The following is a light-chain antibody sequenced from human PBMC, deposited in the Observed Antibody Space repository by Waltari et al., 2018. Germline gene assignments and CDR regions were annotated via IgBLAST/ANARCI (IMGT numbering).Light chain of an antibody. CDR3: LQYNEYPRT. CDR2: AAS. Sequence: DIQMTQSPSSLSASVGDRVTITCRASQGIRNDLHWYQQKPGKAPKDLITAASRLQTGVPSRFSGSGSATEVTLTISSLQPEDFATYYCLQYNEYPRTFGQGTKVEIK. CDR1: QGIRND. J-gene: IGKJ1*01. V-gene: IGKV1-17*01.